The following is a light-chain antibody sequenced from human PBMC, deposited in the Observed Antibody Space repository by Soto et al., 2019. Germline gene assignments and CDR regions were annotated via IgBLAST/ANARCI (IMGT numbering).Light chain of an antibody. J-gene: IGLJ1*01. CDR3: CSYAGSYTYV. CDR2: DVS. Sequence: QSVLTQPRSVSGSPGQSVTISCTGTSSDVGDYNYVSWYQQHPGKAPKLMIYDVSKWPSGVPDRFSGSKSGNTASLTISGLQAADEADYYCCSYAGSYTYVFGTGTKLTVL. CDR1: SSDVGDYNY. V-gene: IGLV2-11*01.